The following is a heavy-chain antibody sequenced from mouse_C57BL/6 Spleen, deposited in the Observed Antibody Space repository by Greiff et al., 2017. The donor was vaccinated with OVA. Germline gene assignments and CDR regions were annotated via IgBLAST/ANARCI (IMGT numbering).Heavy chain of an antibody. CDR2: INPYNGDT. CDR3: ASDGSFAY. V-gene: IGHV1-20*01. Sequence: EVQLQQSGPELVKPGDSVKISCKASGYSFTGYFMNWVMQSHGKSLEWIGRINPYNGDTFSNQKFKGKATLTVDKSSSTAHMELRSLTSEDSAVYYCASDGSFAYWGQGTLVTVSA. J-gene: IGHJ3*01. CDR1: GYSFTGYF. D-gene: IGHD2-3*01.